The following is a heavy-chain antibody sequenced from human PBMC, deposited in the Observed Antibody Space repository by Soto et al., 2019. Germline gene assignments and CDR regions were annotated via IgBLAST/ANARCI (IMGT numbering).Heavy chain of an antibody. Sequence: GGSLRLSCAASGFTFSNAWMSWVRQAPGKGLEWVGRIKSKTDGGTTDYAAPVKGRFTISRDDLKNTLYLQMNSLKTEDTAVYYCTTDYYGSGTAPRFDPWGQGTLVTVSS. CDR3: TTDYYGSGTAPRFDP. CDR2: IKSKTDGGTT. V-gene: IGHV3-15*01. D-gene: IGHD3-10*01. J-gene: IGHJ5*02. CDR1: GFTFSNAW.